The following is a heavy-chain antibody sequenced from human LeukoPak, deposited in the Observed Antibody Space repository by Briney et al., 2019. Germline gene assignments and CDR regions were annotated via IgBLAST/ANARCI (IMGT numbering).Heavy chain of an antibody. V-gene: IGHV1-2*02. CDR2: INPNSGGT. J-gene: IGHJ4*02. CDR3: ARDKGGRDGYNYGGFRD. CDR1: GYTFTGYC. Sequence: GASVKVSCKASGYTFTGYCMHWVRQAPGQGLEWMGWINPNSGGTNYAQKFQGRVTMTRDTSISTAYMELSRLRSDDTAVYYCARDKGGRDGYNYGGFRDWGQGTLVTVSS. D-gene: IGHD5-24*01.